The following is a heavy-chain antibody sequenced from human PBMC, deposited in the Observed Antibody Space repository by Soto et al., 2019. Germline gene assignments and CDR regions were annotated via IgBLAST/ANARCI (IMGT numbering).Heavy chain of an antibody. CDR1: GGSISSGGYY. V-gene: IGHV4-31*03. CDR3: ARAPAHGQVGYFDY. CDR2: IYYSGST. J-gene: IGHJ4*02. D-gene: IGHD1-26*01. Sequence: QVQLQESGPGLVKPSQTLSLTCTVSGGSISSGGYYWSWIRQHPGKGLEWIGYIYYSGSTYYNPSLKSRVTXXVXTXXNQFSLKLSSVTAADTAVYYCARAPAHGQVGYFDYWGQGTLVTVSS.